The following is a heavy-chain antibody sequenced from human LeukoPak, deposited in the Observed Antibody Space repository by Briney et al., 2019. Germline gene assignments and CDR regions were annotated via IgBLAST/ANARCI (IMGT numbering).Heavy chain of an antibody. J-gene: IGHJ4*02. CDR3: AREGDSSGSLGDY. Sequence: PGRSLRLSCAASGFTFSSYAMHWVRQAPGKGLEWVAVISYDGSNKYYAGSVKGRFTISRDNAEKSVYLHMSSLRAEDTAMYYCAREGDSSGSLGDYWGQGILVTVSS. V-gene: IGHV3-30-3*01. CDR1: GFTFSSYA. D-gene: IGHD6-19*01. CDR2: ISYDGSNK.